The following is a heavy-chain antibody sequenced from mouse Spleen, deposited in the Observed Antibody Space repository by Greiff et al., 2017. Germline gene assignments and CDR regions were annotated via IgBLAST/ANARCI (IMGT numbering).Heavy chain of an antibody. J-gene: IGHJ4*01. D-gene: IGHD2-1*01. Sequence: EVKLMESGGGLVKPGGSLKLSCAASGFTFSDYGMHWVRQAPEKGLEWVAYISSGSSTIYYADTVKGRFTISRDNAKNTLFLQMTSLRSEDTAMYYCASGGNYVGYYAMDYWGQGTSVTVSS. V-gene: IGHV5-17*01. CDR2: ISSGSSTI. CDR1: GFTFSDYG. CDR3: ASGGNYVGYYAMDY.